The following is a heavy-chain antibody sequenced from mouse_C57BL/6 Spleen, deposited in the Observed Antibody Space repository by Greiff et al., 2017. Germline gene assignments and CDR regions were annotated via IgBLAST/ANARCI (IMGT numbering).Heavy chain of an antibody. J-gene: IGHJ2*01. D-gene: IGHD2-5*01. CDR3: TRSPYSNLDY. CDR2: IDPETGGT. Sequence: QAQLQQSGAELVRPGASVTLSCKASGYTFTDYEMHWVKQTPVHGLEWIGAIDPETGGTAYNQKFKGKAILTADKSSSTAYMELRSLTSEDSAVYYCTRSPYSNLDYWGQGTTLTVSS. CDR1: GYTFTDYE. V-gene: IGHV1-15*01.